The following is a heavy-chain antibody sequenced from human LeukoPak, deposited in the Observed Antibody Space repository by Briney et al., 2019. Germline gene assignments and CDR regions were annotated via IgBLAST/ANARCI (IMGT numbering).Heavy chain of an antibody. J-gene: IGHJ6*03. D-gene: IGHD5-12*01. CDR1: GGSISSYY. V-gene: IGHV4-59*01. CDR3: ARGGGYDYYYYYMDV. CDR2: IYYSGST. Sequence: PSETLSLTCTVSGGSISSYYWSWIRQPPGKGLEWIGYIYYSGSTNYNPSLKSRVTISVDTSKNQFSLKLSSVTAADTAVCYCARGGGYDYYYYYMDVWGKGTTVTISS.